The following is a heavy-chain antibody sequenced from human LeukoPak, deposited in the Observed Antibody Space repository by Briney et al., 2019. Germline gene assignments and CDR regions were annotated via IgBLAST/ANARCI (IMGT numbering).Heavy chain of an antibody. CDR2: IYTSGST. V-gene: IGHV4-4*09. Sequence: SETLSLTCTVSGGSIGSYCWSWVRQPPGKGLEWIGYIYTSGSTDSNPSLKSRLTMSVDTSKNQVSMELRFLTAADTAVYFCATSYDVKTAPYDLWGQGTLISVSS. CDR1: GGSIGSYC. J-gene: IGHJ5*02. D-gene: IGHD3-10*02. CDR3: ATSYDVKTAPYDL.